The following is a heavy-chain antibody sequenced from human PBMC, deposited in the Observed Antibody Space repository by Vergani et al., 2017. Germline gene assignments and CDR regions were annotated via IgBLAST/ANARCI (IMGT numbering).Heavy chain of an antibody. D-gene: IGHD1-14*01. V-gene: IGHV4-59*01. CDR2: IYYSGST. CDR1: GGSISSYY. Sequence: QVQLQESGPGLVKPSETLSLTCTVSGGSISSYYWSWIRQPPGKGLEWIGYIYYSGSTNYNPSLKSRVTISVDTSKNQFSLKLSSVTAADTAVYYCAREGGNHNRNFDYWGQGTLVTVSS. CDR3: AREGGNHNRNFDY. J-gene: IGHJ4*02.